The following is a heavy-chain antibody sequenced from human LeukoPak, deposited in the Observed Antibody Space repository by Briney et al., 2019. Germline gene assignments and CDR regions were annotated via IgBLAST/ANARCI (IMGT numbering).Heavy chain of an antibody. D-gene: IGHD3-22*01. CDR1: GGSFSGYY. CDR3: ARGPLNYYGSSGIEWRFFDY. Sequence: PSETLSLTCAVYGGSFSGYYWSWIRQPPGKGLEWIGEINHSGSTNYDPSLKSRVTISVDTSKNQFSLKLSSVTAADTAVYYCARGPLNYYGSSGIEWRFFDYWGQGTLVTVSS. J-gene: IGHJ4*02. CDR2: INHSGST. V-gene: IGHV4-34*01.